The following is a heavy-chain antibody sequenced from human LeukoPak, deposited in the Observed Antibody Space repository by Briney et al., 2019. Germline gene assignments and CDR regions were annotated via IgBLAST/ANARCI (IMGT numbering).Heavy chain of an antibody. Sequence: GGSLRLSCAASGFTFSSYSMNWVRQAPGKGLEWVSSISSSSSYIHYADSVKGRFTISRDNAKNSLYLQMNSLRAEDTAVYYCARGDIVVVPAVPFDYWGQGTLVTVSS. J-gene: IGHJ4*02. CDR1: GFTFSSYS. V-gene: IGHV3-21*01. CDR3: ARGDIVVVPAVPFDY. CDR2: ISSSSSYI. D-gene: IGHD2-2*01.